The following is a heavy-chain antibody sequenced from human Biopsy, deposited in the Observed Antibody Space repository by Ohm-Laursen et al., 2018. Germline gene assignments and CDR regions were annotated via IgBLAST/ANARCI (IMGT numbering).Heavy chain of an antibody. Sequence: SETLSLTCAVSGVSISTYYWSWIRQSPGRGLEWIAYIYYSGSTDYNPSLKSRITMSLDRSKSQVSLRMNSVTAADTAVYYCARARIKTSGVLIPETYYFDSWGQGTLVTVSS. CDR1: GVSISTYY. V-gene: IGHV4-59*01. D-gene: IGHD3-3*01. CDR3: ARARIKTSGVLIPETYYFDS. CDR2: IYYSGST. J-gene: IGHJ4*02.